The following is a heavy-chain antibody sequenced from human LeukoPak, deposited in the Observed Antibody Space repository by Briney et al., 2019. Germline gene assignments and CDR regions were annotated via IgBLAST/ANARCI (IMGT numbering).Heavy chain of an antibody. Sequence: ASVKVSSKVSGYTLTELSMHWVRQAPGKGREGMGGFDPEDGETIYAQKFQGRVTMTEDTSTDTAYMELSSLRSEDTAVYCCATVARVVPAAGVYWFDHWGQGTLVTVSS. V-gene: IGHV1-24*01. CDR1: GYTLTELS. CDR3: ATVARVVPAAGVYWFDH. D-gene: IGHD2-2*01. J-gene: IGHJ5*02. CDR2: FDPEDGET.